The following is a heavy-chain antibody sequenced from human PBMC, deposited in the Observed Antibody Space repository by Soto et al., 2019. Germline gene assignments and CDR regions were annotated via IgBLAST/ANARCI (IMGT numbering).Heavy chain of an antibody. D-gene: IGHD3-3*01. Sequence: SVKVSCKASGGTFSSYAISLVRQAPGQGLEWMGGIIPIFGTANYAQKFQGRVTITADESTSTAYMELSSLRSEDTAVYYCARVGARRVVSYYYYGMDVWGQGTTVTVSS. CDR3: ARVGARRVVSYYYYGMDV. CDR2: IIPIFGTA. J-gene: IGHJ6*02. CDR1: GGTFSSYA. V-gene: IGHV1-69*13.